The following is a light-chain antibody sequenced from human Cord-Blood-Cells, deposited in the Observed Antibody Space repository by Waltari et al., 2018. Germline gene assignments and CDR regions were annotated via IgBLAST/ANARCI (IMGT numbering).Light chain of an antibody. V-gene: IGKV2-28*01. Sequence: DIVMTQSPLSLPFTPGEPASISCRSSQSLLHSNGYNYLDWYLQKPGQSPQLLIYLGSNRASGVPDRFRGSGSGTDFTLKISRVEAEDVGVYYCMQALQTPRTFGQGTKVEIK. J-gene: IGKJ1*01. CDR2: LGS. CDR1: QSLLHSNGYNY. CDR3: MQALQTPRT.